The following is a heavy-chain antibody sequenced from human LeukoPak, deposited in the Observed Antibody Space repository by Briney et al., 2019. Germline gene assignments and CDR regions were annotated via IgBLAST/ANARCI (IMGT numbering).Heavy chain of an antibody. D-gene: IGHD3-10*01. CDR1: GFTFSDHY. CDR3: TRESFFMGYYYYMDV. CDR2: SRNKVNSYTT. Sequence: GGSLRLSCAASGFTFSDHYMDWVRHAPGKGLEWVGRSRNKVNSYTTEYAASVKGRFTISRDDSKNSLYLQMNSLKTEDTAVYYCTRESFFMGYYYYMDVWGKGTTVTVSS. J-gene: IGHJ6*03. V-gene: IGHV3-72*01.